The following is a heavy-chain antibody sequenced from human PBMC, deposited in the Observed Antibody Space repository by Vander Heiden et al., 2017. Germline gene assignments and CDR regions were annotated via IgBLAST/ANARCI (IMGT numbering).Heavy chain of an antibody. D-gene: IGHD3-22*01. J-gene: IGHJ4*02. CDR1: GFTFSDYY. CDR2: ISSSGSTI. Sequence: QVQLVESGGGLVKPGGSLRLSCAASGFTFSDYYMSWIPQAPGKGLEWVSYISSSGSTIYYADSVKGRFTISRDNAKNSLYLQMNSLRAEDTAVYYCASENPYYYDSSGYRFDYWGQGTLVTVSS. V-gene: IGHV3-11*01. CDR3: ASENPYYYDSSGYRFDY.